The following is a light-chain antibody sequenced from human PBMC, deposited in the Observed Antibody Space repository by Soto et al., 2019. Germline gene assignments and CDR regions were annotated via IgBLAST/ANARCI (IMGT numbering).Light chain of an antibody. CDR1: SNDVGGYNY. J-gene: IGLJ1*01. CDR3: SSYTSTNTLDV. CDR2: DVS. Sequence: QSAVTQPASVSGSPGQSITISCTGTSNDVGGYNYVSWYQQHPGKAPKLMIYDVSNRPSGVYNRFSGSKSGNTASLTISGLQAEDEADYYCSSYTSTNTLDVFGTGTKLTVL. V-gene: IGLV2-14*01.